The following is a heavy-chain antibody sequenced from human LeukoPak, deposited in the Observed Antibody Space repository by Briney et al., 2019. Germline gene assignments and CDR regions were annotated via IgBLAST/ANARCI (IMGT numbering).Heavy chain of an antibody. CDR3: ARDRWLQSQRYFDY. J-gene: IGHJ4*02. V-gene: IGHV3-21*01. CDR2: ISTSSIYI. CDR1: GFTFSSYS. D-gene: IGHD5-24*01. Sequence: GGSLRLPCAASGFTFSSYSMNGARQAPGKGLEWVSSISTSSIYIYYADSVKGRFTISRDNAKNSLYLQMNSLRAEDTAVYCCARDRWLQSQRYFDYWGQGSLVTVSS.